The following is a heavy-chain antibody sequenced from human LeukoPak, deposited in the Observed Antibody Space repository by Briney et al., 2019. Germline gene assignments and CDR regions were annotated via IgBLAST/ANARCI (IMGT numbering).Heavy chain of an antibody. CDR1: GGTFSSYA. D-gene: IGHD3-10*01. Sequence: SVKVSCKASGGTFSSYAISWVRQAPGQGLEWMGGIIPIFGIANYAQKFQGRVTITADKSTSTAYMELSSLRSEDTAVYYCARAALLWFGEGWFDPWGQGTMVTVSS. J-gene: IGHJ5*02. CDR3: ARAALLWFGEGWFDP. V-gene: IGHV1-69*17. CDR2: IIPIFGIA.